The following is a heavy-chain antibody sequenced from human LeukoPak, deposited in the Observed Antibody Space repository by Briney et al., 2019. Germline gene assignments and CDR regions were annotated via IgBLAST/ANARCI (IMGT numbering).Heavy chain of an antibody. CDR2: ISAYNGNT. Sequence: ASVKVSCKASGYTFTSYGISWVRQAPGQGLEWMGWISAYNGNTNYAQELQGRVTMTTDTSTSTAYMELRSLRSDDTAVYYCARDGGPYDFWSGYLYYFDYWGQGTLVTVSS. CDR3: ARDGGPYDFWSGYLYYFDY. J-gene: IGHJ4*02. CDR1: GYTFTSYG. V-gene: IGHV1-18*01. D-gene: IGHD3-3*01.